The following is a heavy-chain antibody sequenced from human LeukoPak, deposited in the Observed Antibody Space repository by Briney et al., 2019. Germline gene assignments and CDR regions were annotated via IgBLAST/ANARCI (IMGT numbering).Heavy chain of an antibody. D-gene: IGHD6-19*01. CDR3: ATDRSNSWVDY. CDR1: GFTFSSYG. CDR2: IWYDGSNK. Sequence: GRSRRLSCAAAGFTFSSYGMQWVRQAPGKGLEWVAFIWYDGSNKNYVDSVKGRFTISRDNSKNTLFLQMSSLRVDDTAVYYCATDRSNSWVDYWGLGTLVTVAS. V-gene: IGHV3-33*01. J-gene: IGHJ4*02.